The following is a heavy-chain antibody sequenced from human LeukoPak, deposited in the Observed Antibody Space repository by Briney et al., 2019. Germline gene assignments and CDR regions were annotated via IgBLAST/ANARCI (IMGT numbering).Heavy chain of an antibody. Sequence: SETLSLTCAVYDGSFSGYYCSWIRQPPGKGLEWIGEINHSGSANYNPSLKSRVTILLDTSKNQFSLKLSSVTAADTAVYFCARGPYSYDSSGAFDIWGQGTMVTVSS. V-gene: IGHV4-34*01. CDR3: ARGPYSYDSSGAFDI. D-gene: IGHD3-22*01. CDR2: INHSGSA. CDR1: DGSFSGYY. J-gene: IGHJ3*02.